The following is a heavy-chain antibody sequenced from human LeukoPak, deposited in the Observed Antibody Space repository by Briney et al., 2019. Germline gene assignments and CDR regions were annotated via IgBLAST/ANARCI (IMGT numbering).Heavy chain of an antibody. J-gene: IGHJ4*02. CDR1: GGTFSSYA. V-gene: IGHV1-18*01. Sequence: ASVKVSCKASGGTFSSYAISWVRQAPGQGLEWMGWISDYNGNTNYAQKLQGRVTMTTDTSTSTAYMELRSLRSDDTAVYYCARDAPIYYFGSGSYSDYWGQGILVTVSS. CDR2: ISDYNGNT. CDR3: ARDAPIYYFGSGSYSDY. D-gene: IGHD3-10*01.